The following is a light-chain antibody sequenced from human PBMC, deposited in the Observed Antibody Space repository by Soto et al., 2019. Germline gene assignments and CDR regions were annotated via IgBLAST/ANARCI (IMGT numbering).Light chain of an antibody. J-gene: IGLJ2*01. CDR3: SSYTSSSALGVV. Sequence: QSALTQPASVSGSPGQSITISCTGTSSDVGGYNYVSWYQQHPGKAPKLMIYNVSNRPSGVSSRFSDSKSGNTAYRTISGLQAEDEADYDCSSYTSSSALGVVFGGGTKLTVL. V-gene: IGLV2-14*01. CDR1: SSDVGGYNY. CDR2: NVS.